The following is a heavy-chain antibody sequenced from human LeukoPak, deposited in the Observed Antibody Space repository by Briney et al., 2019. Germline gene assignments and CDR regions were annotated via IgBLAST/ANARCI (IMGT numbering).Heavy chain of an antibody. CDR3: ARRGGLWFGDAYYYYMDV. D-gene: IGHD3-10*01. Sequence: SETLSLTCTLSGGSISSYYWSWIRQSPGKGLEWIGYIYYSGGTNYNPSLKSRVTISVDTSKNQFSLKLSSVTAADTAVYYCARRGGLWFGDAYYYYMDVWGKGTTVTISS. CDR1: GGSISSYY. CDR2: IYYSGGT. V-gene: IGHV4-59*01. J-gene: IGHJ6*03.